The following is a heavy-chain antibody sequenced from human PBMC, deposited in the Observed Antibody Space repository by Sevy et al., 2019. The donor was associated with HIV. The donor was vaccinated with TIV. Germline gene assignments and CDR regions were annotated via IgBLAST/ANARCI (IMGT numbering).Heavy chain of an antibody. CDR2: ISSSGSTI. J-gene: IGHJ6*02. Sequence: GGSLRLSCAASGFTFSSYEMNWVRQAPGKGLEWVSYISSSGSTIYYADSVKGRFTISRDNAKNSRYLQMNSLRAEDTTVYYGAREFQVVVTANYYYYYGMDVWGQGTTVTVSS. D-gene: IGHD2-21*02. V-gene: IGHV3-48*03. CDR1: GFTFSSYE. CDR3: AREFQVVVTANYYYYYGMDV.